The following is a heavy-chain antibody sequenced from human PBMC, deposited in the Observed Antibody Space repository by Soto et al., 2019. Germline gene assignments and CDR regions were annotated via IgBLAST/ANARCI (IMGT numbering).Heavy chain of an antibody. CDR2: IRGKAYGGTT. J-gene: IGHJ4*02. Sequence: PGGSLRLSCTASGFTFGDYAMSWFRQAPGKGLEWVGFIRGKAYGGTTEYAASVKGRFTISRDDSKSIAYLQMNSLKTEDTAVYYCTRAWYYDSSGYSYYFDYWGQGTLVTVSS. D-gene: IGHD3-22*01. V-gene: IGHV3-49*03. CDR3: TRAWYYDSSGYSYYFDY. CDR1: GFTFGDYA.